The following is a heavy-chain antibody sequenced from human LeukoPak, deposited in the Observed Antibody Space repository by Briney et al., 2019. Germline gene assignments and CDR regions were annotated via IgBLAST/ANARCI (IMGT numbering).Heavy chain of an antibody. CDR1: GFTFSTYN. V-gene: IGHV3-21*01. CDR2: ISSDSSYI. Sequence: GGSLRLSCAASGFTFSTYNMNWFRQAPGKGLEYVSSISSDSSYIYYADSLKGRFTISRDNAKNSLYLQMNSLRAEDTAVYYCAGGATNLDYWGQGTLVTVSS. J-gene: IGHJ4*02. CDR3: AGGATNLDY.